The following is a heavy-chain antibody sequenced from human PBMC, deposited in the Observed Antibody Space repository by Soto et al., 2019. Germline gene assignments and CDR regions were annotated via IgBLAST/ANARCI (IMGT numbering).Heavy chain of an antibody. CDR3: AKSPGGLDGYNADYYGMDV. J-gene: IGHJ6*02. D-gene: IGHD5-12*01. V-gene: IGHV3-23*01. CDR2: IGGSGTGGRT. CDR1: GLTFSTYA. Sequence: EVHLLESGGDLVQPGGSLRLSCTASGLTFSTYAMSWVRQAPGKGLEWVSAIGGSGTGGRTYYADSVKGRFTISRDNSKITVYLQMNSLRADDTAVYCCAKSPGGLDGYNADYYGMDVWGQGTTVTVSS.